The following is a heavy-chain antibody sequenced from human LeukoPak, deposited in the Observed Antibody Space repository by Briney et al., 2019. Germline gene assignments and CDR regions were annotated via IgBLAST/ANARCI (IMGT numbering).Heavy chain of an antibody. V-gene: IGHV3-7*01. D-gene: IGHD1-26*01. J-gene: IGHJ4*02. Sequence: GGSLRLSRAASGFTFSTYWMSWVRQAPGKGLEWVANINQDGSATNYVDSAKGRFIVSRDNAKNSVFLQMSSLRAEDTAVYYCAIAAGWEQAYWGQGTLVTVSS. CDR3: AIAAGWEQAY. CDR2: INQDGSAT. CDR1: GFTFSTYW.